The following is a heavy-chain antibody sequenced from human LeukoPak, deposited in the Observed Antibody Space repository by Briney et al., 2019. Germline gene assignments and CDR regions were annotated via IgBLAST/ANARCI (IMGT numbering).Heavy chain of an antibody. CDR2: MNPNSGNT. V-gene: IGHV1-8*03. CDR1: GYTFTSYD. Sequence: GASVKVSCKASGYTFTSYDINWVRQATGQGREWMGWMNPNSGNTGYAQKFQGRVTITRNTSISTAYMELSSLRSEDTAVYYCARGGAIRSKYNWFDPWGQGTLVTVSS. CDR3: ARGGAIRSKYNWFDP. J-gene: IGHJ5*02. D-gene: IGHD4-17*01.